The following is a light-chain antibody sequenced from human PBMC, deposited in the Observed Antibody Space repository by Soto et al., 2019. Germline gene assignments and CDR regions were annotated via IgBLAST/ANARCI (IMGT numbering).Light chain of an antibody. CDR2: AAS. Sequence: DIQLTQSPSFLSASIGDKVTITCRASQGISSSLAWFQHKPGKPPNLLIYAASALPSGVPSRFRGSGSGTEFTLTISSLQPEDFATSYCQQLNIYPSTFGGGTKLEVQ. V-gene: IGKV1-9*01. J-gene: IGKJ4*01. CDR1: QGISSS. CDR3: QQLNIYPST.